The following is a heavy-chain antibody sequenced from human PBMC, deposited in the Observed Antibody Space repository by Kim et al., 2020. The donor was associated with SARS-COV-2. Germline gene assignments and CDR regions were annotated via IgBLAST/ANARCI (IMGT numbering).Heavy chain of an antibody. J-gene: IGHJ1*01. D-gene: IGHD3-16*01. Sequence: GGSLRLSCAASGFTFSSYYMHWVRQAPGKGLEWVAVISYDGSNKSYADSVKGRFTISRDNPKNTLYLQMNSLRAEDTAVYYCARDWGFNWGQGTLVTVSS. V-gene: IGHV3-30-3*01. CDR1: GFTFSSYY. CDR3: ARDWGFN. CDR2: ISYDGSNK.